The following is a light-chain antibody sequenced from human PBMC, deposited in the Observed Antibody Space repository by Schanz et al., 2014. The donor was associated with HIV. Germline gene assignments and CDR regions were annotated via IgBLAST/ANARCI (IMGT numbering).Light chain of an antibody. V-gene: IGLV2-14*03. CDR1: SSDVGGYNY. CDR2: DVS. Sequence: QSALTQPASVSGSPGQSITISCTGTSSDVGGYNYVSWYQQHPGKAPKLMIYDVSNRPSGVSNRFSGSKSGNTASLTISGLQAEDEADYYCCSYARSSTNVVFGGGTKLTVL. CDR3: CSYARSSTNVV. J-gene: IGLJ2*01.